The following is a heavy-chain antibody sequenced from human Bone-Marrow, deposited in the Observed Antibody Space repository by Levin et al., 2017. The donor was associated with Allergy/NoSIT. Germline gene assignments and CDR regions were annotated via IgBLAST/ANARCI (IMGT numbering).Heavy chain of an antibody. V-gene: IGHV1-18*01. CDR2: ISVYSGNT. D-gene: IGHD6-6*01. Sequence: GESLKISCKASGYTFSSYDISWVRQAPGQGLEWVGWISVYSGNTNYAQKLQGRVTMTTDTSTSTAYMELRSLISDDTAVYYCARGSGSSARGFDFWGQGTLVTVSS. CDR1: GYTFSSYD. J-gene: IGHJ4*02. CDR3: ARGSGSSARGFDF.